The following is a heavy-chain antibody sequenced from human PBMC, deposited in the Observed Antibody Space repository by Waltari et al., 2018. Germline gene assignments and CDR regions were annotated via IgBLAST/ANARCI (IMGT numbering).Heavy chain of an antibody. CDR3: ATDTGALWMDV. CDR2: INPSGGST. V-gene: IGHV1-46*01. CDR1: EYTFASSY. D-gene: IGHD2-21*01. J-gene: IGHJ6*02. Sequence: QVQLVHSGAEVKKPGASVKISCKTSEYTFASSYVHWVRQAPGQGLEWMGIINPSGGSTSYAQRFQGRVTMTRDTSTSTVYMELSSLKSEDTAVYYCATDTGALWMDVWGQGTTVTVSS.